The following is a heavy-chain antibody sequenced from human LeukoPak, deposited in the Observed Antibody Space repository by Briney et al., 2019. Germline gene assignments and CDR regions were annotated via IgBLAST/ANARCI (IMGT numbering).Heavy chain of an antibody. CDR1: GFTFSSYS. D-gene: IGHD1-1*01. CDR3: ARDYPTSGIVTLFDY. CDR2: ISSSSSTI. J-gene: IGHJ4*02. V-gene: IGHV3-48*01. Sequence: GGSLRLSCAASGFTFSSYSMNWVRQAPGKGLEWVSYISSSSSTIYYADSVKGRFTISRDNAKNSLYLQMTSLRAEDTAVYYCARDYPTSGIVTLFDYWGQGTLVTVSS.